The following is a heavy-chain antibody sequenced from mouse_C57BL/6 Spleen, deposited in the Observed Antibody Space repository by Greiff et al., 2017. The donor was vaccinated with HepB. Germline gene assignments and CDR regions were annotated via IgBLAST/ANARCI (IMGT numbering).Heavy chain of an antibody. CDR1: GYTFTDYY. Sequence: EVQLQQSGPELVKPGASVKISCKASGYTFTDYYMNWVKQSHGKSLEWIGDINPNNGGTSYNQKFKGKATLTVDKSSSTAYMELRSLTSEDSAVYYCAREDYSRYFDYWGQGTTLTVSS. CDR2: INPNNGGT. J-gene: IGHJ2*01. V-gene: IGHV1-26*01. CDR3: AREDYSRYFDY. D-gene: IGHD1-1*01.